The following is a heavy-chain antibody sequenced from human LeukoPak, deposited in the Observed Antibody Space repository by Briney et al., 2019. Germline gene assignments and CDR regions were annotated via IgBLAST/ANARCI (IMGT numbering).Heavy chain of an antibody. V-gene: IGHV4-34*04. CDR3: TRMTTGHDY. Sequence: SETLSLTCAVSGVSFDDYYWAWVRQNPGEGLEWIGEINHSGYTNDSPSLKSRATLSVDTSRKQFSLNLRSVTVADAGIYYCTRMTTGHDYWGQGTLVTVSS. CDR2: INHSGYT. CDR1: GVSFDDYY. J-gene: IGHJ4*02. D-gene: IGHD4-17*01.